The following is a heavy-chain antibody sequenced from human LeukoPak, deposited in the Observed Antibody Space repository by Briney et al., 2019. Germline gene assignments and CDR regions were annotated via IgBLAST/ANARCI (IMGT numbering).Heavy chain of an antibody. D-gene: IGHD6-19*01. CDR1: GFTFSSYA. V-gene: IGHV3-23*01. Sequence: GGSLRLSCAASGFTFSSYAMSWVRQAPGKGLEWVSAISGSGGSTYYADSVKGRFTISRDNSKNTLYLQMHSLRAEDTAVYYCAKDPHSSGWDIYYYGMDVWGQGTTVTVSS. J-gene: IGHJ6*02. CDR3: AKDPHSSGWDIYYYGMDV. CDR2: ISGSGGST.